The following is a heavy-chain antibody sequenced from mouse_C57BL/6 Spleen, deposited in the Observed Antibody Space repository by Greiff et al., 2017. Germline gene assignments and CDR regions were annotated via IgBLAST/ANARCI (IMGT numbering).Heavy chain of an antibody. CDR2: ISYDGSN. Sequence: EVKLVESGPGLVKPSQSLSLTCSVTGYSITSGYYWNWIRQFPGNKLEWIGYISYDGSNNYNPSLKNRISITRDTSKNQFFLKLNSVTTEDTATYYCAMGVRRGNYAMDYWGQGTSVTVSS. J-gene: IGHJ4*01. D-gene: IGHD2-14*01. CDR1: GYSITSGYY. V-gene: IGHV3-6*01. CDR3: AMGVRRGNYAMDY.